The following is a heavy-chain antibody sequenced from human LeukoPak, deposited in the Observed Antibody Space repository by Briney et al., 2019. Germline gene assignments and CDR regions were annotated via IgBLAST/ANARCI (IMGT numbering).Heavy chain of an antibody. CDR1: GGTFSSYA. D-gene: IGHD5-24*01. J-gene: IGHJ3*02. CDR3: AASKRWLQFVEGDAFDI. CDR2: IIPIFGTA. V-gene: IGHV1-69*05. Sequence: SVKVSCKASGGTFSSYAISWVRQAPGQGLEWMGGIIPIFGTANYAQKFQGRVTITTDESTSTAYMELSSLRSEDTAVYHCAASKRWLQFVEGDAFDIWGQGTMVTVSS.